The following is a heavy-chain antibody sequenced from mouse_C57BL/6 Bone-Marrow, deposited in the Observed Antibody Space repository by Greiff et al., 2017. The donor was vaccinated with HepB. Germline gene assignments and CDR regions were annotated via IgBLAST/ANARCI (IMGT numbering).Heavy chain of an antibody. Sequence: VQLQQPGAELVKPGASVKLSCKASGYTFTSYWMHWVKQRPGQGLEWIGMIHPNSGSTNYNEKFKSKATLTVDKSSSTAYMQISSLTSEDSAVYYCARRSHYYGSSYRWYFDVWGTGTTVTVSS. CDR1: GYTFTSYW. D-gene: IGHD1-1*01. V-gene: IGHV1-64*01. J-gene: IGHJ1*03. CDR3: ARRSHYYGSSYRWYFDV. CDR2: IHPNSGST.